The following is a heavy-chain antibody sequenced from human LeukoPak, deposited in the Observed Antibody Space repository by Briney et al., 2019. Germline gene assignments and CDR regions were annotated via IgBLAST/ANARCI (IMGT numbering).Heavy chain of an antibody. J-gene: IGHJ4*02. CDR2: IYDSGST. V-gene: IGHV4-39*07. CDR3: ARGQRRVVYYDSSGYEGYNSFDY. Sequence: KPSETLSLTCTVSGGSIRSSYYYWGWIRQPPGKGLEWIGSIYDSGSTYYNPSLKSRITISVDTSKNQFSLKLSSVTAADTAVYYCARGQRRVVYYDSSGYEGYNSFDYWGQGTLVTVSS. CDR1: GGSIRSSYYY. D-gene: IGHD3-22*01.